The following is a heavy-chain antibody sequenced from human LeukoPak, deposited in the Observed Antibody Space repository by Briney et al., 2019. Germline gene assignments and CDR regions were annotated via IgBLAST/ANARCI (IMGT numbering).Heavy chain of an antibody. Sequence: PSETLSLTCAVYGGSFSGYYWSWIRQPPGKGLEWIGEINHSGSTNYNPSLKSRVTISVDTSKNQFSLKLSSVTAADTAVYYCARGPPYCGGDCCSLIYFDYWGQGTLVTVSS. D-gene: IGHD2-21*02. CDR3: ARGPPYCGGDCCSLIYFDY. CDR1: GGSFSGYY. V-gene: IGHV4-34*01. CDR2: INHSGST. J-gene: IGHJ4*02.